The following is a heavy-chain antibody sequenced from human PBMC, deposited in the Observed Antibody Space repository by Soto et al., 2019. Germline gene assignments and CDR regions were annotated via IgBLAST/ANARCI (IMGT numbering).Heavy chain of an antibody. V-gene: IGHV6-1*01. D-gene: IGHD3-16*01. CDR1: GDRVSSNSAA. Sequence: SQTLSLTCAISGDRVSSNSAAWNWIRQSPSRGLEWLGRTYYRSKWYNDYAVSVKSRITINPDTSKNQFSLQLNSVTPEDTAVYYCARDDLGGPDYYYYGMDVWGQGTTVTVSS. CDR2: TYYRSKWYN. CDR3: ARDDLGGPDYYYYGMDV. J-gene: IGHJ6*02.